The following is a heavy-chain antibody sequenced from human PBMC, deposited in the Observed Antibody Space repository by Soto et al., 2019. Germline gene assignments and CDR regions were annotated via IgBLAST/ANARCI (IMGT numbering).Heavy chain of an antibody. J-gene: IGHJ4*02. V-gene: IGHV1-46*01. Sequence: QVQLVQSGAEVKKPGASVKVSCKASGYTFTTYYVHWVRQAPGQGLEWMGIIHPNGGGTSYAQKFQGRVTMTRDTSTSTVYMELSSLRSEDTAVYYCARDSGDTSGYMLDYWGQGALVTVSS. D-gene: IGHD3-22*01. CDR3: ARDSGDTSGYMLDY. CDR2: IHPNGGGT. CDR1: GYTFTTYY.